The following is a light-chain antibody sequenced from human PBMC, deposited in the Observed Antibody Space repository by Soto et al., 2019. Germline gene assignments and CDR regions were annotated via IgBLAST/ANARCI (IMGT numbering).Light chain of an antibody. CDR1: QSISSR. CDR3: HQYNSYSRP. CDR2: KAS. Sequence: DIQMTQSPSTLSASVGDRVTITCRASQSISSRLAWYQQKPGKAPKLLIYKASSLESGVPSRFSGSGSGAECTLTISSLQPDGCATYYGHQYNSYSRPFGQGTKVEIK. J-gene: IGKJ1*01. V-gene: IGKV1-5*03.